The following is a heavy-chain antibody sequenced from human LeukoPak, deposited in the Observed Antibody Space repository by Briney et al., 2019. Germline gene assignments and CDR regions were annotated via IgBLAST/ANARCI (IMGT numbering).Heavy chain of an antibody. CDR1: GYTFTSYG. V-gene: IGHV1-18*01. CDR2: ISAYNGNT. CDR3: ARDKPWVRGRQGSSGYYYYYYGMDV. J-gene: IGHJ6*02. Sequence: ASVKVSCKASGYTFTSYGISWVRQAPGQGLEWMGWISAYNGNTNYAQKLQGRVTMTTGTSTSTAYMELRSLRSDDTAVYYCARDKPWVRGRQGSSGYYYYYYGMDVWGQGTTVTVSS. D-gene: IGHD3-22*01.